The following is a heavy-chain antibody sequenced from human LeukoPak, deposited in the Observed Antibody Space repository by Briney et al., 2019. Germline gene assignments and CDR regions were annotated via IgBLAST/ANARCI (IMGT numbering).Heavy chain of an antibody. Sequence: GGSLRLSCAAYGFTFSSYSMSWVRQAPGKGLEWVSAISGSGGSTYYADSVKGRFTISGDNSKNTLYLQMNSLRAEDTAVYYCAKGGYTLLYYFDYWGQGTLVTVSS. CDR2: ISGSGGST. D-gene: IGHD5-18*01. J-gene: IGHJ4*02. CDR3: AKGGYTLLYYFDY. V-gene: IGHV3-23*01. CDR1: GFTFSSYS.